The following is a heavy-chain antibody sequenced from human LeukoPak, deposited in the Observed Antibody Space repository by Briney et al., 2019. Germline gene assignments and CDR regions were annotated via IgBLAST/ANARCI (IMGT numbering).Heavy chain of an antibody. V-gene: IGHV1-3*03. CDR2: INAGNGNT. CDR1: GYTFTSYA. CDR3: ARGGHVRVYDNSAYYGHE. Sequence: ASVKVSCKASGYTFTSYAMHWVRQAPGQRLEWMGWINAGNGNTKYSQEFQGRVTMTRDMSTSTVYMELSSLRSEDTAIYYCARGGHVRVYDNSAYYGHEWGQGTLVTVSS. D-gene: IGHD3-22*01. J-gene: IGHJ4*02.